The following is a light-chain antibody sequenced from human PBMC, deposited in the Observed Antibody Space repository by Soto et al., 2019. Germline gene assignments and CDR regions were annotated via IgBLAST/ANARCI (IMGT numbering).Light chain of an antibody. J-gene: IGLJ3*02. CDR3: QSYDSSNWV. V-gene: IGLV6-57*04. CDR2: EDN. CDR1: SGSIASTY. Sequence: NFMLTQPHSVSESPGKTVTISCTRSSGSIASTYVQWYQQRPGSAPTAVIYEDNQRPSGVPDRFSGSIDSSSNSASLTISGLKTEDEADYYCQSYDSSNWVFGGGTSSPS.